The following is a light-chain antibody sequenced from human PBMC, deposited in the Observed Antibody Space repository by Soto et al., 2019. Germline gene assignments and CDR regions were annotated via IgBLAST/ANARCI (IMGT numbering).Light chain of an antibody. Sequence: EIVLTQSPGTLSLSAGERATLSCRSSQNVRSNYLAWYQQKPGQAPRLIIYAASNRATGIPDRFSGSGSGTDCTLTISRLEPEDVAVYYCHQYGSSPQMFGQGTKVDIK. CDR3: HQYGSSPQM. CDR2: AAS. J-gene: IGKJ1*01. V-gene: IGKV3-20*01. CDR1: QNVRSNY.